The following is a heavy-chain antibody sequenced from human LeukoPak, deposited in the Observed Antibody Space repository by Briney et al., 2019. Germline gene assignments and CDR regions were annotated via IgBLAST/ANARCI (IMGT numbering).Heavy chain of an antibody. J-gene: IGHJ4*02. CDR1: GYTFTGYY. D-gene: IGHD3-22*01. Sequence: ASVKVSCKASGYTFTGYYMHWVRQAPGQGLEWMGWINPNSGGTNYAQKFQGRVTMTRDTSISTAYMELSRLRSDDTAVYYCASPYYYDSSGYYPLDYWGQGTLVTDSS. CDR2: INPNSGGT. CDR3: ASPYYYDSSGYYPLDY. V-gene: IGHV1-2*02.